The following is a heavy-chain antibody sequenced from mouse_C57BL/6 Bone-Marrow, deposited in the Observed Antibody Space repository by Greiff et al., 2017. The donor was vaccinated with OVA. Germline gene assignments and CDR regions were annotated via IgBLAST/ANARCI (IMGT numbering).Heavy chain of an antibody. CDR2: ISYDGSN. Sequence: VQLQQSGPGLVKPSPSLSLTCSVPGYSITSGYYWNWIRQFPGNKLDWMGYISYDGSNNYHPSLTKRISITRDTSKNQFVLKLNSVTTEDTATYYCATLLYDYERLYYFDDWGQGTTLTVSS. J-gene: IGHJ2*01. CDR1: GYSITSGYY. CDR3: ATLLYDYERLYYFDD. V-gene: IGHV3-6*01. D-gene: IGHD2-4*01.